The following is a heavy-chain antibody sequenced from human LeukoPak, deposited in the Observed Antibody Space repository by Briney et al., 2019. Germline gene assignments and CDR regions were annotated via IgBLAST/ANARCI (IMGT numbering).Heavy chain of an antibody. CDR2: ISSNGGST. CDR1: GFTFSCYA. V-gene: IGHV3-64*01. J-gene: IGHJ4*02. CDR3: ARGPIAVAGIMFDY. Sequence: GGSLRLSCAASGFTFSCYAMHWVRQAPGKGLEYVSAISSNGGSTYYANSVRGRFTISRDNSKNTLYLQMGSLRAEDMAVYYCARGPIAVAGIMFDYWGQGTLVTVSS. D-gene: IGHD6-19*01.